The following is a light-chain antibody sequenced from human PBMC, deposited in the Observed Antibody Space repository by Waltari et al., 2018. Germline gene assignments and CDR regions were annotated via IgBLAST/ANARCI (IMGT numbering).Light chain of an antibody. CDR3: CSYAGSSTSVV. CDR2: EVN. Sequence: QSALTQPASVSGSPGQSITISCTGTSSDVGNYNLVSWYQHHPGKAPKLMIYEVNKRPSGCSNRFSGSKSGNTASLTISGLQAEDEADYSCCSYAGSSTSVVFGGGTKLTVL. V-gene: IGLV2-23*02. J-gene: IGLJ2*01. CDR1: SSDVGNYNL.